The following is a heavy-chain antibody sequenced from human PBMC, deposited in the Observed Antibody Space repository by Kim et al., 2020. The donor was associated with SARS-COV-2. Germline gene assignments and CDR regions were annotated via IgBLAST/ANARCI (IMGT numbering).Heavy chain of an antibody. V-gene: IGHV3-23*01. D-gene: IGHD3-10*01. J-gene: IGHJ4*02. Sequence: GGSLRLSCAASGFTFSNYGMSWVRQAPGKGLEWVSGVCCSGGSTYYPDLVKGRFTISRDNSKNTLYLRKNSQRAENTAVYYCAKNSRLWFGLADYWGQGTLVTVSS. CDR1: GFTFSNYG. CDR3: AKNSRLWFGLADY. CDR2: VCCSGGST.